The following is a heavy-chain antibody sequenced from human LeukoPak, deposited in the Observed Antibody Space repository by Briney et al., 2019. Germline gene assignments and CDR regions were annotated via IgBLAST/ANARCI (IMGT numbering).Heavy chain of an antibody. CDR3: ARDPSNTSGWYIFFDY. V-gene: IGHV1-18*01. J-gene: IGHJ4*02. Sequence: ASVKVSCKASGYTSTSYGISWVRQAPGQRLEWMGWISAYNGDTKYAQKFQGRVTMTTDTSTSTAYMELRSLRSDDTAVYYCARDPSNTSGWYIFFDYWGQGTLVTVSS. CDR1: GYTSTSYG. CDR2: ISAYNGDT. D-gene: IGHD6-19*01.